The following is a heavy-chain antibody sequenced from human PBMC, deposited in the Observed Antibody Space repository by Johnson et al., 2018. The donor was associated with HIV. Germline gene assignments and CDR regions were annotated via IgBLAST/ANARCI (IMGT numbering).Heavy chain of an antibody. CDR3: AKVLGEMATFDAFDI. J-gene: IGHJ3*02. Sequence: QVQLVESGGGVVQPGRSLRLSCAASGFTFSSYAMHWVRQAPGKGLEWVAVISYDGSTKYYADSVKGRFTISRDNSKNTLYLQMNNLRSEDTAVYYCAKVLGEMATFDAFDIWGQGTMVTVSS. CDR2: ISYDGSTK. D-gene: IGHD5-24*01. CDR1: GFTFSSYA. V-gene: IGHV3-30*04.